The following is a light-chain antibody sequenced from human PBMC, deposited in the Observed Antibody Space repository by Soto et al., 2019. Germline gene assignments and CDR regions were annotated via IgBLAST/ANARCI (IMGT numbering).Light chain of an antibody. V-gene: IGKV1-39*01. J-gene: IGKJ2*03. CDR2: GAS. Sequence: DVQLTQSPSSLSASVGDRVTISCRTSDIISTYLNWYQQKPGKAPNLLIYGASSLQSGVPSRFSGSGSGTDFTLTISSLQPEDFATYYCQQSFSSPYSFGQGTKLEIK. CDR3: QQSFSSPYS. CDR1: DIISTY.